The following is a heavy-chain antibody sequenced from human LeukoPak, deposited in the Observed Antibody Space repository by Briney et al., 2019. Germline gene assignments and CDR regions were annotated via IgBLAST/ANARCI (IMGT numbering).Heavy chain of an antibody. CDR3: ARATDCSGGSCYSSYYYYYMDV. J-gene: IGHJ6*03. Sequence: SVKVSCKASGGAFSSYPISWVRQAPGQGLEWMGGIIPIFGTANYAQKFQGRVTITADESTSTAYMELSSLRSEDTAVYYCARATDCSGGSCYSSYYYYYMDVWGKGTTVTVSS. D-gene: IGHD2-15*01. CDR2: IIPIFGTA. V-gene: IGHV1-69*13. CDR1: GGAFSSYP.